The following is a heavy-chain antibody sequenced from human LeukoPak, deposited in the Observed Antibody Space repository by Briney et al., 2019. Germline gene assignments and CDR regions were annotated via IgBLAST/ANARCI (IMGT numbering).Heavy chain of an antibody. J-gene: IGHJ2*01. CDR2: IGTSGDI. V-gene: IGHV3-13*01. CDR3: ARAVYSSNWYSRYFDL. CDR1: GFTFRSYD. Sequence: HAGGSLRLSCAASGFTFRSYDMHWVRQATGKGLELVSRIGTSGDIYYPGSVKGRFTISRENAKNSMYLQMNSLRGGDTAVYYCARAVYSSNWYSRYFDLWGRGTLVTVSS. D-gene: IGHD6-13*01.